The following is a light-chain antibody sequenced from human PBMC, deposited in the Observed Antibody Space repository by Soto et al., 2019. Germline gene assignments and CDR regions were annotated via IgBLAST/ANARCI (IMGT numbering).Light chain of an antibody. V-gene: IGKV1-33*01. CDR3: QQYDDLPST. CDR1: QEISNY. J-gene: IGKJ4*01. Sequence: DIQMTQYPSSLSASVGDRVTINCQARQEISNYLNWYQQKSGKPPKLLIYDASHLETGVPPRFSGAGYGTEFALTIISLQPEDVATYYCQQYDDLPSTFGGGTKVE. CDR2: DAS.